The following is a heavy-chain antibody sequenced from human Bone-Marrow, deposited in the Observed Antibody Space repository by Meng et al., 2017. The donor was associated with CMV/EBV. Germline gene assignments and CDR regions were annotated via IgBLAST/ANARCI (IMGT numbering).Heavy chain of an antibody. D-gene: IGHD6-19*01. V-gene: IGHV3-30-3*01. CDR3: AREGYSSGRAGAFDI. CDR2: SSPDGNGK. J-gene: IGHJ3*02. CDR1: GFSLKSNP. Sequence: GESLKISCAASGFSLKSNPLHWVRQTPGKGLEWLAVSSPDGNGKNYPDSVKVRFTIYRDNSKNTLYLEMNSLRLEDTAMYYCAREGYSSGRAGAFDILGQGTMVTVSS.